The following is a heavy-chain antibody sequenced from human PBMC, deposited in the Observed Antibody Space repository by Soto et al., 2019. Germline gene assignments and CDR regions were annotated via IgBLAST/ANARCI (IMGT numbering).Heavy chain of an antibody. CDR3: VTLQFSRWFY. CDR2: TKHKAASYTT. V-gene: IGHV3-72*01. J-gene: IGHJ4*02. Sequence: SLRLSCAASGFTLSDHVMEWVRQAPGKGLEWVGRTKHKAASYTTDYAASVNGRFTISRDDSKNSLYLQMNSLKTEDTAMYYCVTLQFSRWFYWGLGTLVTVSS. CDR1: GFTLSDHV. D-gene: IGHD4-4*01.